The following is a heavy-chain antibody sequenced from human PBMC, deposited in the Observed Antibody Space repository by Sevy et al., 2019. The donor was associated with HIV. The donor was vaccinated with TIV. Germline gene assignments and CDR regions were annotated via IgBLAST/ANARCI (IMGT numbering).Heavy chain of an antibody. Sequence: ASVKVSCKASGYTLNDYGISWVRQSPGQGLAWIGWVTTYKDSTNYAQNFQGRVTLTTDTSTNTAYMELRSLRSDDTAVYYCARVDPYYESGDVWGQGTTVTVSS. D-gene: IGHD3-3*01. CDR2: VTTYKDST. CDR1: GYTLNDYG. V-gene: IGHV1-18*01. J-gene: IGHJ6*02. CDR3: ARVDPYYESGDV.